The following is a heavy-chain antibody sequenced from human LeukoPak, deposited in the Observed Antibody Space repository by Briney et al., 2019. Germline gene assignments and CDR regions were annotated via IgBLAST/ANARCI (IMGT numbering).Heavy chain of an antibody. CDR1: GGSFSGYY. Sequence: PSETLSLTCAVYGGSFSGYYWSWIRQPPGKGLEWIGEINHSGSTNYNPSLKSRVTLSVDTSKNQFSLKLSSVTPADTAVYYCARGGVAAKYYFDYWGQGTLVTVSS. D-gene: IGHD6-13*01. J-gene: IGHJ4*02. V-gene: IGHV4-34*01. CDR2: INHSGST. CDR3: ARGGVAAKYYFDY.